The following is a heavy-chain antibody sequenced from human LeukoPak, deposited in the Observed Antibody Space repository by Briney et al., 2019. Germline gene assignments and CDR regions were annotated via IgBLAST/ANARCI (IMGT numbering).Heavy chain of an antibody. V-gene: IGHV3-53*01. J-gene: IGHJ4*02. Sequence: PGGSLRLSCAASGFTVSSNYMSWVRQAPGKGLEWVSVIYSGGSTYYADSMKGRFTISRDNSKNTLYLQMNSLRAEDTAVYYCARVYGLRENLFDYWGQGTLVTVSS. D-gene: IGHD1-26*01. CDR3: ARVYGLRENLFDY. CDR2: IYSGGST. CDR1: GFTVSSNY.